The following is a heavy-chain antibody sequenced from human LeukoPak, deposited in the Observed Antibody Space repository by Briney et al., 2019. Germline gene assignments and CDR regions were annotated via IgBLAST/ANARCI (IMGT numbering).Heavy chain of an antibody. D-gene: IGHD5-24*01. CDR2: IRYDGSTK. CDR1: GFTFSSYA. CDR3: AKLPGMATIDY. Sequence: GGSLRLSCAASGFTFSSYAMHWVRQAPGKGLEWVAFIRYDGSTKDYADSVKGRFTISRDNSKNTLYLQVNSLRVEDTAVYYCAKLPGMATIDYWGQGTLVTVSS. V-gene: IGHV3-30*02. J-gene: IGHJ4*02.